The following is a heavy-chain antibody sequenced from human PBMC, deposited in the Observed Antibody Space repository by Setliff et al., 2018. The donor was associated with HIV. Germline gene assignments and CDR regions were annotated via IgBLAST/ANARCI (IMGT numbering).Heavy chain of an antibody. CDR1: GFTFSVHG. D-gene: IGHD4-4*01. CDR2: ISIGSGGAI. Sequence: PGGSLRLSCEASGFTFSVHGMHWVRQAPGRGLEWVSSISIGSGGAIDYADSVQGRFTISRDNAKNTLYLQMNSLRAEDTAVYYCVRDITTCWDVWGQGTTVTVSS. V-gene: IGHV3-21*01. CDR3: VRDITTCWDV. J-gene: IGHJ6*02.